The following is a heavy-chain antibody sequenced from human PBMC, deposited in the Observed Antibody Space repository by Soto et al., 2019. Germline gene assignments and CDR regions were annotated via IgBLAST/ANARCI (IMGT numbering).Heavy chain of an antibody. CDR3: ARAYSSGSYHGLSTVAS. Sequence: GGSLRLSCAASGFTFSSYGMHWVRQAPGKGLEWVAVIWYDGSNKYYADSVKGRFTISRDNSKNTLYLQMNSVRAGDTAVYYCARAYSSGSYHGLSTVASWGQGGLVTSPQ. CDR2: IWYDGSNK. V-gene: IGHV3-33*01. CDR1: GFTFSSYG. D-gene: IGHD6-19*01. J-gene: IGHJ4*02.